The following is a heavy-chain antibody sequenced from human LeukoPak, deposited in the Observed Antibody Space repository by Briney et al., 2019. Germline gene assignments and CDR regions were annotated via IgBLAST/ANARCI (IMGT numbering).Heavy chain of an antibody. V-gene: IGHV3-23*01. Sequence: GSLRLSCVASGFTFSDYSMNWVRQAPGKGLEWVSAISGSGGSTYYADSVKGRFTISRDNSKNTLYLQMNSLRAEDTAVYYCAEAKYRPQSWFDPWGQGTLVTVSS. CDR3: AEAKYRPQSWFDP. CDR1: GFTFSDYS. D-gene: IGHD2-2*02. CDR2: ISGSGGST. J-gene: IGHJ5*02.